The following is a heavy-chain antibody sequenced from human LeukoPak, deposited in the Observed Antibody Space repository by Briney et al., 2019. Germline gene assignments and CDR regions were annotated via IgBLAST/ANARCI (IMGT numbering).Heavy chain of an antibody. V-gene: IGHV3-48*01. CDR2: ISSSSSTI. CDR1: GFTFSSYS. D-gene: IGHD3-3*01. Sequence: QPGRSLRLSCAASGFTFSSYSMNWVRQAPGKGLEWVSYISSSSSTIYYADSVKGRFTISRDNAKNSLYLQMNSLRAEDTAVYYCARKEDFWSGYAFDIWGQGTMVTVSS. CDR3: ARKEDFWSGYAFDI. J-gene: IGHJ3*02.